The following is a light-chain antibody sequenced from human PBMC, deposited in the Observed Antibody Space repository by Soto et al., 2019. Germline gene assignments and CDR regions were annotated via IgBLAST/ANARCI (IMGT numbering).Light chain of an antibody. CDR1: QSVSSN. CDR3: QQYIHWPPIT. CDR2: GAS. V-gene: IGKV3-15*01. Sequence: EIVMTQSPGTLYVSPGERASLSCRASQSVSSNLAWYQQKPGQAPRLLIYGASTRATGIPARFSGSGSGTDFTLTIRSLQSEDFAVYYCQQYIHWPPITFGQGTKLQIK. J-gene: IGKJ2*01.